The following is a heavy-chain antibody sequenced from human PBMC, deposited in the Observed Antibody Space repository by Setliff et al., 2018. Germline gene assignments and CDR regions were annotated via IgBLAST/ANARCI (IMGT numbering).Heavy chain of an antibody. CDR2: IYSGGGT. J-gene: IGHJ4*02. CDR1: GFTFSGYS. D-gene: IGHD1-7*01. CDR3: ARGVENYGTLKY. V-gene: IGHV3-53*01. Sequence: PGGSLRLSCEASGFTFSGYSMNWVRQAPGKGLEWVSVIYSGGGTYYADSVKGRFTISRDNSKNTLYLQMDNLRAEDTAVYYCARGVENYGTLKYWGQGTLVTVSS.